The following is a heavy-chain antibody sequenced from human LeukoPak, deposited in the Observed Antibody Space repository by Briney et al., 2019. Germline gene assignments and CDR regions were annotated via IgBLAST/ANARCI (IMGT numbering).Heavy chain of an antibody. CDR1: GFAFSSYS. CDR3: ARASIAVAVDY. D-gene: IGHD6-19*01. CDR2: ISSSSSYI. V-gene: IGHV3-21*01. Sequence: GGSLRLSCAASGFAFSSYSMNWVRQAPGKGLEWVSSISSSSSYIYYADSVKGRFTISRDNAKNSLYLQMNSLRAEDTAVYYCARASIAVAVDYWGQGTLVTVSS. J-gene: IGHJ4*02.